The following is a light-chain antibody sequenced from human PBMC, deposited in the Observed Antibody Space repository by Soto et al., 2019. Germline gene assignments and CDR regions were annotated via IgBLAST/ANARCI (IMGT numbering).Light chain of an antibody. CDR3: QLYGISPQ. J-gene: IGKJ5*01. CDR1: QTSGSNF. V-gene: IGKV3-20*01. CDR2: ASS. Sequence: EVVMTQFPATLSLSPWXRXXPXXXTSQTSGSNFLAWYQHKPGQAPRLLIYASSNRATGIPDRFSGSASGPDFTLTINRLEPEDFAVYYCQLYGISPQFGQGTRLEIK.